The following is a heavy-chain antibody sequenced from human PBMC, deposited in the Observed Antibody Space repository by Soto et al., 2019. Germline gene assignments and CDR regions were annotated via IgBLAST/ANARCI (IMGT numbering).Heavy chain of an antibody. D-gene: IGHD6-13*01. Sequence: ASVKVSCKASGYTFTSYDINWVRQAPGKGLEWMGGFDPEDGDTIYAQKFQGRVTMTEDTSTDTAYMELSSLRSEDTAVYYCATSAAAGTFDYWGQGTLVTVSS. J-gene: IGHJ4*02. CDR2: FDPEDGDT. V-gene: IGHV1-24*01. CDR3: ATSAAAGTFDY. CDR1: GYTFTSYD.